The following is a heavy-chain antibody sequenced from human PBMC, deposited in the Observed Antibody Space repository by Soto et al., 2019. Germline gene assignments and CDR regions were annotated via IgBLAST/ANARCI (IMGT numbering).Heavy chain of an antibody. J-gene: IGHJ6*02. Sequence: SVKVSCKASGYTFTGYYMHWVRQAPGQGLEWMGWINPNSGGTNYAQKFQGWVTMTRDTSISTAYMELSRLRSDDTAVYYCARQNNYYGSGSYLPYDYYGMDVWGQGTTVTVSS. D-gene: IGHD3-10*01. V-gene: IGHV1-2*04. CDR2: INPNSGGT. CDR1: GYTFTGYY. CDR3: ARQNNYYGSGSYLPYDYYGMDV.